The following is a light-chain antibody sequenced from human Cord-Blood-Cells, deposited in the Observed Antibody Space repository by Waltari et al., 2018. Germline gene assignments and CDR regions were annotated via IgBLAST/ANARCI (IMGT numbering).Light chain of an antibody. CDR3: QQYGSSPLT. Sequence: EIVLTQSPATLSLSPGDRATLSCGASQSVSSIYLAWYQQKPGLAPRLLIYDASSRATGIPDRFSGSGSGTDFTLTISRLEPEDFAVYYCQQYGSSPLTFGGGTKVEIK. J-gene: IGKJ4*01. V-gene: IGKV3D-20*01. CDR2: DAS. CDR1: QSVSSIY.